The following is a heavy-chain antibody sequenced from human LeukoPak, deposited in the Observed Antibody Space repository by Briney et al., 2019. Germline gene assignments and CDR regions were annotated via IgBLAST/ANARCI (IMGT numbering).Heavy chain of an antibody. J-gene: IGHJ3*02. CDR3: AKTANWNGDAFDI. CDR2: MRYDGSSK. Sequence: GGSLRLSCAASGFTFSDYGMHWVRQAPGKGLEWVAFMRYDGSSKYYADSVKGRFTISRDNSKNTLFLQMNSLRAEDTAVYYCAKTANWNGDAFDIWGRGTMVTVSS. D-gene: IGHD1-1*01. CDR1: GFTFSDYG. V-gene: IGHV3-30*02.